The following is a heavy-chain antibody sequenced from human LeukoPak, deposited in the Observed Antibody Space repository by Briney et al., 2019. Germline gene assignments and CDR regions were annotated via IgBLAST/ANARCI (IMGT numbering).Heavy chain of an antibody. Sequence: SETLSLTCTVSGGSISSGDYYWSWIRQPPGKGLEWIGYIYYSGSTYYNPSLKSRVTISVDTSKNQFSLKLSSVTAADTAVYYCARVSGDYTDPSSFDPWGQGTLVTVSS. D-gene: IGHD4-17*01. CDR1: GGSISSGDYY. CDR3: ARVSGDYTDPSSFDP. CDR2: IYYSGST. J-gene: IGHJ5*02. V-gene: IGHV4-30-4*08.